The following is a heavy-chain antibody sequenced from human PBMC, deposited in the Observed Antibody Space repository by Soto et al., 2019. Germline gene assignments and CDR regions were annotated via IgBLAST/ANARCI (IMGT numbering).Heavy chain of an antibody. CDR2: IYYSGST. CDR1: GGSISSYY. V-gene: IGHV4-59*01. CDR3: ARFLYYFDY. Sequence: NPSETLSLTCTVSGGSISSYYWSWIRQPPGKGLEWIGYIYYSGSTNYNPSLKSRVTISVDTSKNQFSLKLSSVTAADTAVYYCARFLYYFDYWGQGTLVTVSS. J-gene: IGHJ4*02.